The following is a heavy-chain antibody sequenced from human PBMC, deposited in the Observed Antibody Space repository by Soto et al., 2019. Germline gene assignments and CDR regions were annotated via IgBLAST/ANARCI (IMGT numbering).Heavy chain of an antibody. V-gene: IGHV4-31*03. CDR2: IYYSGST. Sequence: ASETLSLTCTVSGGSISSGGYYWSWIRQHPGKGLEWIGYIYYSGSTYYNPSLKSRVTISVDTSKNQFSLKLSSVTAADTAVYYCARANCSSTSCYPRMDVWGQGTTVTVSS. J-gene: IGHJ6*02. CDR1: GGSISSGGYY. CDR3: ARANCSSTSCYPRMDV. D-gene: IGHD2-2*01.